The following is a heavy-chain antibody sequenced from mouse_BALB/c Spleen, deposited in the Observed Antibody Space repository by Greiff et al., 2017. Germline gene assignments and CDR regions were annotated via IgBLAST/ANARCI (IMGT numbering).Heavy chain of an antibody. Sequence: EVQGVESGAELVKPGASVKLSCTASGFNIKDTYMHWVKQRPEQGLEWIGRIDPANGNTKYDPKFQGKATITADTSSNTAYLQLSSLTSEDTAVYYWGRGYYGSSPYYFDYWGQGTTLTVSS. J-gene: IGHJ2*01. CDR3: GRGYYGSSPYYFDY. CDR2: IDPANGNT. V-gene: IGHV14-3*02. CDR1: GFNIKDTY. D-gene: IGHD1-1*01.